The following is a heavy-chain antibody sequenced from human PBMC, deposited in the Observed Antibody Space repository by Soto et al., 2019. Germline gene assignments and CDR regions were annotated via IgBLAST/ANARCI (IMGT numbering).Heavy chain of an antibody. Sequence: QITLKESGPPLVKPTQTLTLTCTFSGFSLSTSGVGVGWIRQPPGKALEWLALIYWDDDKRYSPSLRSRLTITKDTSKNQVVLTMTNMDPVDTATYYCAHREARYRNFDYWGQGTLVTVSS. CDR3: AHREARYRNFDY. CDR1: GFSLSTSGVG. CDR2: IYWDDDK. D-gene: IGHD3-9*01. V-gene: IGHV2-5*02. J-gene: IGHJ4*02.